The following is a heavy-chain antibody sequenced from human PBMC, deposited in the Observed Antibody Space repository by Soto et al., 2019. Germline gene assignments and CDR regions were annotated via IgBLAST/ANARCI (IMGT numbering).Heavy chain of an antibody. V-gene: IGHV3-23*01. CDR2: ISGSVGST. D-gene: IGHD6-6*01. CDR1: GFTFSDHG. J-gene: IGHJ5*02. CDR3: AKDRTIAARNYDA. Sequence: DVQLLESGGGLVQPGGSLSLACEASGFTFSDHGMSWVRQAPGKGLEWVSAISGSVGSTYYANSVKGRFTISRDNSKNTLFLQMSSLRDEDTAVNYCAKDRTIAARNYDAWGQGALVTVSS.